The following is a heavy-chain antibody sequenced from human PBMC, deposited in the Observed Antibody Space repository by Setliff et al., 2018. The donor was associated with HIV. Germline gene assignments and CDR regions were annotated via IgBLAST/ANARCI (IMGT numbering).Heavy chain of an antibody. CDR1: GYTFTSYY. CDR2: INPGSGST. V-gene: IGHV1-46*01. J-gene: IGHJ4*02. CDR3: AKDQGTTVTTWDH. Sequence: ASVKVSCKASGYTFTSYYMNWVRQAPGQGLEWMGIINPGSGSTSYSQKFRGRITVTRDTSTSTMYMELSSLRSEDTAVYYCAKDQGTTVTTWDHWGQGTLVTVSS. D-gene: IGHD4-4*01.